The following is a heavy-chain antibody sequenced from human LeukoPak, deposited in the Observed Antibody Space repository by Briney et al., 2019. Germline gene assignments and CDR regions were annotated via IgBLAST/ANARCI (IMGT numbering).Heavy chain of an antibody. CDR3: AREDGDAFDI. CDR1: GFTFSSYE. CDR2: IGSSGGSR. D-gene: IGHD5-24*01. Sequence: PGGSLRLSCAASGFTFSSYEMDGVRRAPGKGREGVSYIGSSGGSRYYADSVKGRFTSSRDNAKNSRYLQMNSRRVEDKAVYYCAREDGDAFDIWGQGTMVSVSS. V-gene: IGHV3-48*03. J-gene: IGHJ3*02.